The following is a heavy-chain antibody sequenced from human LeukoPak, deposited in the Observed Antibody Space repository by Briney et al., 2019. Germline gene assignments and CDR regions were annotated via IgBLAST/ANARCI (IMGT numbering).Heavy chain of an antibody. J-gene: IGHJ4*02. CDR1: GFTFSGYA. Sequence: GGSLRLSCAASGFTFSGYAMSWVRQAPGKGLEWVSAISGSGGSTYYADSVKGRFTISRDNSKNTLYLQMNSLRAEDTAVYYCAKMASYYDSSGYYNQDFDYWGQGTLVTVSS. D-gene: IGHD3-22*01. CDR3: AKMASYYDSSGYYNQDFDY. CDR2: ISGSGGST. V-gene: IGHV3-23*01.